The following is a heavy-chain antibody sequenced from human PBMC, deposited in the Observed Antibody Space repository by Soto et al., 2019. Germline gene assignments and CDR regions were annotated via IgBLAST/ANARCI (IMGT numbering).Heavy chain of an antibody. CDR3: AIQRYGSGSYYSDY. D-gene: IGHD3-10*01. CDR2: IWSDGSYR. V-gene: IGHV3-33*01. Sequence: PGGSLRLSCAASGFTFSGYGMHWFRQAPGKGLEWVAVIWSDGSYRYEVDSVKGRFTISRDNSKNTLYLQMNSLRAEDTAVYYCAIQRYGSGSYYSDYWGQRTLVTVSS. CDR1: GFTFSGYG. J-gene: IGHJ4*02.